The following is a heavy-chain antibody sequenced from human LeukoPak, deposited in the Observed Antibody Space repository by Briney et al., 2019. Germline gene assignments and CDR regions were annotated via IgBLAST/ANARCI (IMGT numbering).Heavy chain of an antibody. Sequence: PSLTRSLTCTVSGGSISSGYYYWSWIRQPPGKGLEWIGYIYYSGSTYYNPSLKSRVTISVDTSKNQFSLKLSSVTAADTAVYYCARDHNGYFDYWGQGTLVTVSS. V-gene: IGHV4-30-4*01. D-gene: IGHD2-8*01. J-gene: IGHJ4*02. CDR3: ARDHNGYFDY. CDR2: IYYSGST. CDR1: GGSISSGYYY.